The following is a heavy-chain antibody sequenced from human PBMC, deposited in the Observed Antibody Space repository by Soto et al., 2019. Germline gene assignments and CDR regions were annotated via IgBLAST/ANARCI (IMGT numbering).Heavy chain of an antibody. Sequence: GGSLRLSCEVSGFTFSGYSMHWVRQAPGKGLEWISYISSSSFTIYYADSVKGRFTISRDNAKNSLYLQMNSLRDEDTAIYYCARDLYEKQLDYWGQGPWSPSPQ. CDR1: GFTFSGYS. CDR3: ARDLYEKQLDY. J-gene: IGHJ4*02. CDR2: ISSSSFTI. D-gene: IGHD6-13*01. V-gene: IGHV3-48*02.